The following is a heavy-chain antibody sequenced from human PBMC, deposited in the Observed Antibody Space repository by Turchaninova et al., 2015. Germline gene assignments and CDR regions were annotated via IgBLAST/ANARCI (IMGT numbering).Heavy chain of an antibody. CDR3: ARQIAAPPYYFYMDV. D-gene: IGHD6-6*01. Sequence: QVQLQESGPGLVKPSETLSLTCAVSGYSISSGYYWGLNPRPPGKGLEWVGSLYHIGSTYYNPSLKSRVTILVDTSKNQFSLKLSSVTAADTAVYHCARQIAAPPYYFYMDVWGKGTTVIVSS. J-gene: IGHJ6*03. CDR1: GYSISSGYY. V-gene: IGHV4-38-2*01. CDR2: LYHIGST.